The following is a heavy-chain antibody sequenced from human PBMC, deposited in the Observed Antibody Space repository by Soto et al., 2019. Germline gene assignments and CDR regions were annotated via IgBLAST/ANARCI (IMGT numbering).Heavy chain of an antibody. CDR2: ISAYNGNT. CDR3: ARGLYYYDSSGYLNWFDP. D-gene: IGHD3-22*01. Sequence: QVQLVQSGAEVKKPGASVKVSCKASGYTFTSYGISWVRQAPGQGLEWMGWISAYNGNTNYAQKLQGRVTMTTDTATSTAYMELRSLRSDDTAVYYCARGLYYYDSSGYLNWFDPWGQGTLVTVSS. V-gene: IGHV1-18*01. J-gene: IGHJ5*02. CDR1: GYTFTSYG.